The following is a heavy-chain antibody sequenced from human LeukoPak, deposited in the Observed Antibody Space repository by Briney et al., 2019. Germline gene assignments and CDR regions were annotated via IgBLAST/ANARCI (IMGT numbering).Heavy chain of an antibody. V-gene: IGHV3-23*01. CDR2: ISGSGGST. Sequence: PGGSLRLSCAASGFTFSSYAMRWVRQAPGKGLEWVSAISGSGGSTYYADSVKGRFTISRDNSKNTLYLQMNSLRAEDTAVYYCAKDPTYYDFWSGYFLGSFDYWGQGTLVTVSS. CDR1: GFTFSSYA. J-gene: IGHJ4*02. D-gene: IGHD3-3*01. CDR3: AKDPTYYDFWSGYFLGSFDY.